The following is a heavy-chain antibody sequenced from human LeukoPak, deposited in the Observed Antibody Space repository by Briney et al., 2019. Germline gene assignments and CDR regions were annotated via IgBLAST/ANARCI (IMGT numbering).Heavy chain of an antibody. Sequence: SETLSLTCTVSDDSISSSNYYWGWIRQPPGKGLEWIGTIYYSGSTYYNPSLKSRVTISVDTSKNQFSLRLRSVTAADTAVYYCARAYYYDNSGYFDYWGQGTLVTVSS. D-gene: IGHD3-22*01. V-gene: IGHV4-39*01. CDR2: IYYSGST. CDR3: ARAYYYDNSGYFDY. CDR1: DDSISSSNYY. J-gene: IGHJ4*02.